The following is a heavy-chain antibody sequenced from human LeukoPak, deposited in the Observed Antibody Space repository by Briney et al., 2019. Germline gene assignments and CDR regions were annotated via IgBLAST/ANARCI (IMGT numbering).Heavy chain of an antibody. D-gene: IGHD4-17*01. Sequence: ASVKVSCKASGYTFTSYYMHWVRQAPGQGLEWMGIINPSGGSTSYAQKFQGRVTMTRDMSTSTVYMELSSLRSEDTAVYYCARDKGDTTVTTRGSYYYYYMDVWGKGTTVTVSS. CDR3: ARDKGDTTVTTRGSYYYYYMDV. J-gene: IGHJ6*03. CDR1: GYTFTSYY. V-gene: IGHV1-46*01. CDR2: INPSGGST.